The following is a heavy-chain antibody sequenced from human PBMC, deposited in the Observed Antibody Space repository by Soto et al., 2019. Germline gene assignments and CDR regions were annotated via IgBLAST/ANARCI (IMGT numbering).Heavy chain of an antibody. J-gene: IGHJ6*03. CDR3: ATGMLIRGHHYYMDV. V-gene: IGHV6-1*01. D-gene: IGHD3-10*01. CDR2: TYYRSNWYI. CDR1: GDSVSGNRAA. Sequence: PSQTLSLTCVISGDSVSGNRAAWNWIRQSPSRGLEWLGRTYYRSNWYIEYAPSVTGRMTINPDTSKNQFSAQLNSVTPEDTAVYYCATGMLIRGHHYYMDVWGQGTSVTVSS.